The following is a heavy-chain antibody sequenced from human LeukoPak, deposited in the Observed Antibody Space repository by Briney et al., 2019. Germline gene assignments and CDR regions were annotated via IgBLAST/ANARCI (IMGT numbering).Heavy chain of an antibody. J-gene: IGHJ4*02. CDR2: IYYSGST. V-gene: IGHV4-59*01. CDR1: GGSISSYY. Sequence: SETLSLTCSVSGGSISSYYWSWIRQPPGKGLEWIGYIYYSGSTKYNPSLESRVTISVDTSKSQSSLKPSSVTTADTAVYYCARGGGSPEFWGQGTQVTVSS. CDR3: ARGGGSPEF. D-gene: IGHD1-26*01.